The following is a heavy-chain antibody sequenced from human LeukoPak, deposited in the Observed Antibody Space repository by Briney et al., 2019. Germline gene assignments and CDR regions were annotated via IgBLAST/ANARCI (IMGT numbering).Heavy chain of an antibody. CDR2: INPNSGGT. CDR3: ARGRLLDIAGPFDY. Sequence: GASVKVSCKASGYTFTGYYMHWVRQAPGQGLEWMGWINPNSGGTNYAQKFQGRVTMTRDTSISTAYMELSRLRSVDTAVYYCARGRLLDIAGPFDYWGQGTLVTVSS. J-gene: IGHJ4*02. D-gene: IGHD2-15*01. V-gene: IGHV1-2*02. CDR1: GYTFTGYY.